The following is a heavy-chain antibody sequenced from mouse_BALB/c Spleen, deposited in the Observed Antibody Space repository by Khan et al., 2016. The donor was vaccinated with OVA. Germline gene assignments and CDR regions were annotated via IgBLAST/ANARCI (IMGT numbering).Heavy chain of an antibody. CDR2: VNPNTGNT. Sequence: VQLKESGPDLVKPGASVKMSCKASGYSLTGYYMNWVKQSHGKSLECIGRVNPNTGNTNYNQKFKGKAILIVDTSSSTAYMELRSLTSEDSAVYYCARGYDFFAYWGQGTLVTVSA. J-gene: IGHJ3*01. CDR3: ARGYDFFAY. V-gene: IGHV1-26*01. D-gene: IGHD2-14*01. CDR1: GYSLTGYY.